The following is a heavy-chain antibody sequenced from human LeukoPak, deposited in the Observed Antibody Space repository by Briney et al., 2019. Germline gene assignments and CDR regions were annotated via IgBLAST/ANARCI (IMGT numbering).Heavy chain of an antibody. CDR1: GGSISSGGYY. D-gene: IGHD1-26*01. CDR3: ARGGGSGSREFDY. J-gene: IGHJ4*02. Sequence: SETLSLTCTVSGGSISSGGYYWSWIRQHPGTGLEWIGYIYYSGSTYYNPSLKSRVTISVDTSKNQFSLKLSSVTAADTAVYYCARGGGSGSREFDYWGQGTLVTVSS. CDR2: IYYSGST. V-gene: IGHV4-31*03.